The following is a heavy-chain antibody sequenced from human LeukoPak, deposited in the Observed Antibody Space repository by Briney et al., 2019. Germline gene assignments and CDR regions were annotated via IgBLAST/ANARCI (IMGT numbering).Heavy chain of an antibody. D-gene: IGHD3-3*01. V-gene: IGHV4-4*07. Sequence: SETLSLTCTVSGGSISNYCWSWIRRPAGKGLEWIGRIYSSGSTNYNPSLKSRLTMSVDTSKNQFSLKLSSVTAADTAVYYCARVGTIFGVIYNLAFDIWGQGTMVTVSS. J-gene: IGHJ3*02. CDR2: IYSSGST. CDR1: GGSISNYC. CDR3: ARVGTIFGVIYNLAFDI.